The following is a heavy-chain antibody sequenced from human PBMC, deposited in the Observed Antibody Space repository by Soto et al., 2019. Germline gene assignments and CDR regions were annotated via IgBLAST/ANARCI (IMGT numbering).Heavy chain of an antibody. CDR1: GGTFSSYT. D-gene: IGHD1-1*01. CDR3: ARGDNNLAL. CDR2: IIPILGIA. V-gene: IGHV1-69*02. J-gene: IGHJ4*02. Sequence: QVQLVQAGAEVKKPGSSVKVSCKASGGTFSSYTITWVRQAPGQGLEWKGRIIPILGIANYGQKFQGRVTMTADQSTSTAYMELSSLISEDTAVYYCARGDNNLALWGQGTLVTVSS.